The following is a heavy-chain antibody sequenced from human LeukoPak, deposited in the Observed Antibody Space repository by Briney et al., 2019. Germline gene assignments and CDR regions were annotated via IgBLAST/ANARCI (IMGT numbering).Heavy chain of an antibody. J-gene: IGHJ4*02. Sequence: PGGSLRLSCAASGFTFSSYAMHWVRQAPGKGLEYVSAISSNGGSTYYANSVKGRFTISRDNSKNTLYLQMNSLRAEDTAVYYCARGGSFRPFDYWGQGTLVTVSS. CDR2: ISSNGGST. D-gene: IGHD3-10*01. CDR3: ARGGSFRPFDY. CDR1: GFTFSSYA. V-gene: IGHV3-64*01.